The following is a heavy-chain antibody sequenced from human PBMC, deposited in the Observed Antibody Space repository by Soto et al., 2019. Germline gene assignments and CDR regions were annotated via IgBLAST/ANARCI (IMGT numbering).Heavy chain of an antibody. V-gene: IGHV3-15*07. CDR1: GFSFTNAW. Sequence: GGSLRLSCAASGFSFTNAWMNWVRKAPGKGLEWVGRIKSKNDGGTTDYAAPVKGRFSISRDDSKNTMYLQMNSLKTEDTAVYYCTTDPYPFQTRINAFDIWGQGTMVTVSS. J-gene: IGHJ3*02. CDR2: IKSKNDGGTT. CDR3: TTDPYPFQTRINAFDI.